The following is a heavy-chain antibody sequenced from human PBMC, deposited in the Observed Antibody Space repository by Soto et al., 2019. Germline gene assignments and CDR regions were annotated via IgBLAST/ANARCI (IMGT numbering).Heavy chain of an antibody. CDR2: SSWDGGRT. V-gene: IGHV3-43*01. CDR3: AKDSTGSIDY. CDR1: GFSFDDHT. Sequence: EVQLVESRGVVVQPGGSLRLSCAASGFSFDDHTMHWVRQAPGKGLEWVSLSSWDGGRTYYADSVKGRFTISRDNSKNSLYLQMNSLRTEDTALYYCAKDSTGSIDYWGQGTLVTVSS. J-gene: IGHJ4*02. D-gene: IGHD6-19*01.